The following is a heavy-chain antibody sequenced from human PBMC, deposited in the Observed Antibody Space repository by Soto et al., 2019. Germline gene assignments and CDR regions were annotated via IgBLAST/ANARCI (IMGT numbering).Heavy chain of an antibody. Sequence: EVQLVESGGGLVQPGGSLRLSCAASGFTFSSYAMHWVRQAPRKGLEYVSVISSNGGSTYYANSVKGRFTISRDNSKNTLYLQMGSLRAEDMAVYYCARDGGSYYLDYWGQGTLVTVSS. D-gene: IGHD1-26*01. J-gene: IGHJ4*02. V-gene: IGHV3-64*01. CDR3: ARDGGSYYLDY. CDR1: GFTFSSYA. CDR2: ISSNGGST.